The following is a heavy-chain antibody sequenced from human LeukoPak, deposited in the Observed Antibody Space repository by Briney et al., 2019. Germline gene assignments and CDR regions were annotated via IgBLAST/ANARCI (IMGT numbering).Heavy chain of an antibody. Sequence: GGTLRLSCAASGFTLSSSAMSWVRQAPGKGLEWVSSISGSGDSTYYADSVKGRFTVFRDNSKNRLFLEMSSLRVEDTAVYYCVQGAYRSVYWGKGTLVTVAS. V-gene: IGHV3-23*01. CDR3: VQGAYRSVY. D-gene: IGHD3-3*01. CDR2: ISGSGDST. J-gene: IGHJ4*02. CDR1: GFTLSSSA.